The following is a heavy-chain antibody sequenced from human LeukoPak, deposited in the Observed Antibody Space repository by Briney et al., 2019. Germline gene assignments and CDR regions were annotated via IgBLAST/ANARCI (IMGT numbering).Heavy chain of an antibody. J-gene: IGHJ4*02. D-gene: IGHD3-10*01. CDR3: AREEVGWFGEFHFDY. CDR1: GFTFSSYS. V-gene: IGHV3-48*01. CDR2: ISSSSSTI. Sequence: GGSLRLSCAASGFTFSSYSMNWVRQAPGKGLEWVSYISSSSSTIYYADSVKGRFTIPRDNAKNSLYLQMNSLRAEDTAVYYCAREEVGWFGEFHFDYWGQGTLVTVSS.